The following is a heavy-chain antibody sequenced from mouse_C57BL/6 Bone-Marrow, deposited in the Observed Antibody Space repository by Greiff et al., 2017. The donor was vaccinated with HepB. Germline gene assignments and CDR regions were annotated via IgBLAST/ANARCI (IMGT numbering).Heavy chain of an antibody. J-gene: IGHJ3*01. Sequence: ESGPGLVKPSQSLSLTCSVTGYSITSGYYWNWIRQFPGNKLEWMGYISYDGSNNYNPSLKNRISITRDTSKNQFFLKLNSVTTEDTATYYCAREGFSFAYWGQGTLVTVSA. CDR3: AREGFSFAY. CDR2: ISYDGSN. CDR1: GYSITSGYY. V-gene: IGHV3-6*01.